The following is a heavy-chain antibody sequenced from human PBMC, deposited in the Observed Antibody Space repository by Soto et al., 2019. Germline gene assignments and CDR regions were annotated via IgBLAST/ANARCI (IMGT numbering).Heavy chain of an antibody. V-gene: IGHV4-59*08. D-gene: IGHD6-13*01. CDR3: AREAAAFSAFDI. CDR2: IYYSGST. J-gene: IGHJ3*02. CDR1: GVPLSSYS. Sequence: SETLSLSSTTPGVPLSSYSWSWIRQPQGKGLEWIGYIYYSGSTNYNPSLKSRVTISVDTSKNQFSLKLSSVTAADTAVYYCAREAAAFSAFDIWGQGTMVTVSS.